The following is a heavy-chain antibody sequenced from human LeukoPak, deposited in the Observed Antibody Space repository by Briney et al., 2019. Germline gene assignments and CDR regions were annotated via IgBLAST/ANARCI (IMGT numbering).Heavy chain of an antibody. CDR2: ISYDGSNI. Sequence: GGSLRLSCAASGFTFTSYGMHWVRQAPGKGLEWVALISYDGSNIYYADSVKGRFTVSRDNSKNTLYLQMNSLRDEDTAVYYCAKLPPVRGDYWGQGTLVTVSS. J-gene: IGHJ4*02. V-gene: IGHV3-30*18. CDR1: GFTFTSYG. CDR3: AKLPPVRGDY. D-gene: IGHD3-10*01.